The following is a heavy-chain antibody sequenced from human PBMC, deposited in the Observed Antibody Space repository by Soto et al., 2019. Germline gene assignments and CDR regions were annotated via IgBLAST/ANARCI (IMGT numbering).Heavy chain of an antibody. CDR2: ISDDGREK. J-gene: IGHJ6*02. V-gene: IGHV3-33*01. CDR1: GFTFRSYG. Sequence: PVGSLRLSCATSGFTFRSYGFHWVRQAPGKGLKWVAMISDDGREKYYADSLKGRFTISRDNSKNTVYLQMNSLGVEDTAVYYCARIFRSYGMDVWGQGTTVTVSS. CDR3: ARIFRSYGMDV.